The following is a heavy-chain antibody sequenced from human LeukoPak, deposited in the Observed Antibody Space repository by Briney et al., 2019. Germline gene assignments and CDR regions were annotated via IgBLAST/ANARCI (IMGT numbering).Heavy chain of an antibody. J-gene: IGHJ4*02. CDR3: VKISTVTQNYFDY. V-gene: IGHV3-30*18. CDR1: GGSISSYY. D-gene: IGHD4-17*01. Sequence: LSLTCTVSGGSISSYYWSWIRQAPGKGLEWVAVISFDGNIKYYADSVKGRFTVSRDDSRNTLYLQMNSLRAEDTALYHCVKISTVTQNYFDYWSQGALVTVSS. CDR2: ISFDGNIK.